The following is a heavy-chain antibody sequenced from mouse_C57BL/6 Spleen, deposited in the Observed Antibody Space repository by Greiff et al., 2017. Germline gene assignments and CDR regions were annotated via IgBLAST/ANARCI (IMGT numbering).Heavy chain of an antibody. V-gene: IGHV5-17*01. CDR2: ISSGSSTI. Sequence: EVHLVESGGGLVKPGGSLKLSCAASGFTFSDYGMHWVRQAPEKGLEWVAYISSGSSTIYYADTVKGRFPISRDNAKNTLFLQMTSLRSEDTAMYYCARRVRGYFDVRGTGTTVTVSS. CDR1: GFTFSDYG. D-gene: IGHD2-14*01. J-gene: IGHJ1*03. CDR3: ARRVRGYFDV.